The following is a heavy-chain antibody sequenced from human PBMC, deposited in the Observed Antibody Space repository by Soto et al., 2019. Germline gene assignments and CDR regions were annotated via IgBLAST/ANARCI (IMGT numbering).Heavy chain of an antibody. CDR1: GGSISTYY. CDR2: IYYSGTT. J-gene: IGHJ5*02. CDR3: ARGKYSGSYYDWFDP. Sequence: PSETLSLTCTVSGGSISTYYWSWIRQPPGKGLEWIGYIYYSGTTNYNPSLKSRVTISVDTSKNQFSLKLSSVTAADTAVYYCARGKYSGSYYDWFDPWGQGTLVTVPS. V-gene: IGHV4-59*01. D-gene: IGHD1-26*01.